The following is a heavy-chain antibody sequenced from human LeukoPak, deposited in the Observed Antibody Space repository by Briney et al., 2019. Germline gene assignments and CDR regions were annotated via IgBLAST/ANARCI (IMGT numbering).Heavy chain of an antibody. CDR3: ATGGAYYASGSYLY. CDR2: INPNSGGT. V-gene: IGHV1-2*06. Sequence: ASVKVSCKASGYTFTGYYMQWVRLAPGQGLEWMGRINPNSGGTNYAQKFQGRVTMTRDTSISSAYMELSRLRSDDTAVYYCATGGAYYASGSYLYWGQGTLVTVSS. J-gene: IGHJ4*02. D-gene: IGHD3-10*01. CDR1: GYTFTGYY.